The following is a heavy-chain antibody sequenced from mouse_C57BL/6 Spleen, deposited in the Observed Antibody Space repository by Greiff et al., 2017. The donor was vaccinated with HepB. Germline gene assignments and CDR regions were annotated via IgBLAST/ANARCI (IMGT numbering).Heavy chain of an antibody. D-gene: IGHD2-10*02. CDR2: ILPGSGST. CDR3: ARDGLYGKGDY. V-gene: IGHV1-9*01. J-gene: IGHJ2*01. CDR1: GYTFTGYW. Sequence: VQLQQSGAELMKPGASVKLSCKATGYTFTGYWIEWVKQRPGHGLEWIGEILPGSGSTNHNEKFKGKATFTADTSSNTAYMQLSSLTTEDSAIYYCARDGLYGKGDYWGQGTTLTVSS.